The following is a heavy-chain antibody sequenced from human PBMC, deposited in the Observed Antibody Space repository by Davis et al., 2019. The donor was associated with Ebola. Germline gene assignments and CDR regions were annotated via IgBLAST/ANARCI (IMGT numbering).Heavy chain of an antibody. CDR3: ASPPLYVRYYYYGMDV. V-gene: IGHV1-69*06. CDR2: IIPIFGTA. CDR1: GGTFSSYA. Sequence: SVKVSCKASGGTFSSYAISWVRQAPGQGLEWMGGIIPIFGTANYAQKFQGRVTITADKSTSTAYMELSSLRSEDTAVYYCASPPLYVRYYYYGMDVWGQGTTVTVSS. J-gene: IGHJ6*02. D-gene: IGHD2-2*02.